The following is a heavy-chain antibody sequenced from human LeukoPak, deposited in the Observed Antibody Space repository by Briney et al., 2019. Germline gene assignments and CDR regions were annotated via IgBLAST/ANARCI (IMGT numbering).Heavy chain of an antibody. Sequence: GGSLRLSCAASGFTFSDYYMSWIRQAPGKGLEWVSYISSSGSTIYYADYVKGRFTISRDNSKNTLYLQMNSLRAEDTAVYYCARNFRDGYNNSFDYWGQGTLDTVSS. CDR3: ARNFRDGYNNSFDY. CDR2: ISSSGSTI. J-gene: IGHJ4*02. V-gene: IGHV3-11*04. CDR1: GFTFSDYY. D-gene: IGHD5-24*01.